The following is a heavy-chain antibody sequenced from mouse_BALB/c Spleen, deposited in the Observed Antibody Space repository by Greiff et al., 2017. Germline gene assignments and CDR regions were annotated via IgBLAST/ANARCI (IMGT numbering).Heavy chain of an antibody. CDR1: GFTFSSYT. CDR2: ISNGGGST. J-gene: IGHJ2*01. CDR3: ARLTYGNLDY. V-gene: IGHV5-12-2*01. Sequence: EVMLVESGGGLVQPGGSLKLSCAASGFTFSSYTMSWVRQTPEKRLEWVAYISNGGGSTYYPDTVKGRFTISRDNAKNTLYLQMSSLKSEDTAMYYCARLTYGNLDYWGQGTTLTVSS. D-gene: IGHD2-1*01.